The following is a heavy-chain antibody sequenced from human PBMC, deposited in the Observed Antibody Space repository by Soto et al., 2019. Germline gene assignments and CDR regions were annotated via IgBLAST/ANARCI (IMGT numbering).Heavy chain of an antibody. J-gene: IGHJ4*02. Sequence: SETLSLTCTVSGGSISSGDYYWSWIRQPPGKGLEWIGYIYYSGSTYYTPSLKSRVTISVDTSKNQFSLKLSSVTAADTAVYYCARGDADYYDSSGTFDYWGQGTLVTVSS. D-gene: IGHD3-22*01. CDR1: GGSISSGDYY. CDR2: IYYSGST. V-gene: IGHV4-30-4*01. CDR3: ARGDADYYDSSGTFDY.